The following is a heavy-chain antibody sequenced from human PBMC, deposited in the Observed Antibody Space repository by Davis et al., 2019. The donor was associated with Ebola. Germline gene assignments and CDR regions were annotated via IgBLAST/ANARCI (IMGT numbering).Heavy chain of an antibody. CDR1: GYTFTSYA. J-gene: IGHJ4*02. Sequence: AASVKVSCKASGYTFTSYAMHWVRQAPGQRLEWMGWINAGNGNTKYSQKFQGRVTITRDTSASTAYMELSSLRSEDTAVYYCARGWSWYWCDYWGQGTLVTVSS. CDR2: INAGNGNT. CDR3: ARGWSWYWCDY. D-gene: IGHD6-13*01. V-gene: IGHV1-3*01.